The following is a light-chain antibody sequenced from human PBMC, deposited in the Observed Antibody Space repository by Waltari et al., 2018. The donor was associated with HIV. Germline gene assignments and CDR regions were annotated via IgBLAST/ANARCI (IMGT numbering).Light chain of an antibody. V-gene: IGKV4-1*01. J-gene: IGKJ4*01. Sequence: DIVITQSPASLAVSRGGPAPVTCNARQTLLYSSNNKNYLAWYQHKPGQPPKLLIYWASTRQSGVPDRFSGSGSGTNFSLTINKLQAEDVATYYCQQYYRTPLTFGGGTRV. CDR3: QQYYRTPLT. CDR1: QTLLYSSNNKNY. CDR2: WAS.